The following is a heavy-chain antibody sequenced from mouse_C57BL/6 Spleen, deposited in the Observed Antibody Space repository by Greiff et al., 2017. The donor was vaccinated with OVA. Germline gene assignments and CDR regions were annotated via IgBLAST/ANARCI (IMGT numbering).Heavy chain of an antibody. CDR1: GFTFSSYA. CDR3: AGPHYVDY. J-gene: IGHJ2*01. Sequence: EVMLVESGGGLVKPGGSLKLSCAASGFTFSSYAMSWVRQTPEKRLEWVATISDGGSYTYYPDNVKGRFTISRDNAKNNLYLQMSHLKSEDTAMYYCAGPHYVDYWGQGTTLTVSS. CDR2: ISDGGSYT. V-gene: IGHV5-4*03.